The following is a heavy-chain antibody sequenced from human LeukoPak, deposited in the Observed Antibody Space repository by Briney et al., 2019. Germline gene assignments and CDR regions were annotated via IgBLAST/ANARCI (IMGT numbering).Heavy chain of an antibody. CDR1: GFTFSSYA. CDR3: AKDIWTRSRPAFDY. V-gene: IGHV3-23*01. CDR2: ISGSGGST. D-gene: IGHD3/OR15-3a*01. J-gene: IGHJ4*02. Sequence: PGGSLRLSCAASGFTFSSYAMSWVRQAPGKGLEWVSAISGSGGSTYYADSVRGRFTISRDNSKNTLYLQMNSLRAEDAAVYYCAKDIWTRSRPAFDYWGQGTLVTVSS.